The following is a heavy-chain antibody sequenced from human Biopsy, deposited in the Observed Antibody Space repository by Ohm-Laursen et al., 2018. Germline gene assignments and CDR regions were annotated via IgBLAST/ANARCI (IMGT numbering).Heavy chain of an antibody. CDR3: AKGRSSMTDAFNM. V-gene: IGHV3-9*01. CDR1: GFTFHDYS. D-gene: IGHD3-16*02. J-gene: IGHJ3*02. CDR2: ISYNGGDI. Sequence: SLRLSCAASGFTFHDYSMHWVRQAPGKGLEWVAGISYNGGDIGYGDSVRGRFTISRDNAKKSLSLELHSLRLEDTALYYCAKGRSSMTDAFNMWGQGTMVTVSS.